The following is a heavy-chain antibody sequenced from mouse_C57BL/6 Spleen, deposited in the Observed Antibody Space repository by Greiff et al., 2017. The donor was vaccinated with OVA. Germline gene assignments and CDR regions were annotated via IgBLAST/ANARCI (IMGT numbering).Heavy chain of an antibody. CDR2: IDPEDGDT. J-gene: IGHJ1*03. D-gene: IGHD1-1*01. V-gene: IGHV14-1*01. CDR1: GFNIKDYY. CDR3: TTNYYYGSRYFDV. Sequence: EVKLMESGAELVRPGASVKLSCTASGFNIKDYYMHWVKQRPEQGLEWIGRIDPEDGDTEYAPKFQGKATMTADTSSNTAYLQLSSLTSEDTAVYYCTTNYYYGSRYFDVWGTGTTVTVSS.